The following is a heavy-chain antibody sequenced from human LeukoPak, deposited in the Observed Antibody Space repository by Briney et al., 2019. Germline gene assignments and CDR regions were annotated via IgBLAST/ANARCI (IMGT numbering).Heavy chain of an antibody. J-gene: IGHJ5*02. D-gene: IGHD3-9*01. CDR2: IYHSGDT. Sequence: SETLSLTCTVSGGSISTFYWNWIRQPPGKGLEWIGYIYHSGDTRYNPSLKSRVTISVDTSKSQFSLKVSSVTAADTAVYYCARGRRIEKYYDILTGYYGGDNWFDPWGQGTLVTVSS. CDR1: GGSISTFY. CDR3: ARGRRIEKYYDILTGYYGGDNWFDP. V-gene: IGHV4-59*01.